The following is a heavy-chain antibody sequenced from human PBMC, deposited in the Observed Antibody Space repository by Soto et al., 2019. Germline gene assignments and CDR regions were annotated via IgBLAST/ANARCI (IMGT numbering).Heavy chain of an antibody. CDR3: ARGRYGDY. J-gene: IGHJ4*02. Sequence: QVHLVQSGAEVKKPGASVKVSCKGSGYGCTTYGITWVRQAPGQGLEWMAWISAHNGNTNYAQKLQGRVTVTRDTSTSTAYMELRSLRSDDTAVYYCARGRYGDYGGQGALVTVSS. V-gene: IGHV1-18*01. CDR2: ISAHNGNT. D-gene: IGHD1-1*01. CDR1: GYGCTTYG.